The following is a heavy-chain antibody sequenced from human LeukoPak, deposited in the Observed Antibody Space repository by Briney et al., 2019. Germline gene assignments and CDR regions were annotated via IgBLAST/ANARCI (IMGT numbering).Heavy chain of an antibody. J-gene: IGHJ4*02. D-gene: IGHD3-10*01. CDR3: AKVNHYYGSGSYFHNPFDY. CDR1: GFTFSSYG. CDR2: IRYDGSNK. V-gene: IGHV3-30*02. Sequence: GGSLRLSCAASGFTFSSYGMHWVRQAPGKGLEWVAFIRYDGSNKYYADSVKGRFTISRDNSKNTLFLQMNSLRAEDTAVYYCAKVNHYYGSGSYFHNPFDYWGQGILVTVSS.